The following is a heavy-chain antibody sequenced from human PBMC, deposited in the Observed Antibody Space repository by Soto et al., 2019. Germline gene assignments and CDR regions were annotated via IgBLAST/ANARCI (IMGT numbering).Heavy chain of an antibody. CDR2: IYYSGST. D-gene: IGHD3-10*01. CDR3: ARLGGSGSYYIPTPDY. V-gene: IGHV4-39*01. Sequence: PSETLSLTCTVSGGSISSSSYYWGWIRQPPGKGLEWIGSIYYSGSTYYNPSLKSRVTISVDTSKNQFSLKLSSVTAADTAVYYCARLGGSGSYYIPTPDYWGQGTLVTVSS. J-gene: IGHJ4*02. CDR1: GGSISSSSYY.